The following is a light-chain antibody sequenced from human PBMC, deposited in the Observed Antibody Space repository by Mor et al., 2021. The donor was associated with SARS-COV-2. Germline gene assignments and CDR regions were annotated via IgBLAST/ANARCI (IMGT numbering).Light chain of an antibody. J-gene: IGKJ5*01. V-gene: IGKV3-11*01. Sequence: WYQQKPGQAPRLLIYGASNRATGIPARFSGSGSGTDFTLTISSLELEDFAVYYCQHRSNWPHPFGQGTRLEIK. CDR2: GAS. CDR3: QHRSNWPHP.